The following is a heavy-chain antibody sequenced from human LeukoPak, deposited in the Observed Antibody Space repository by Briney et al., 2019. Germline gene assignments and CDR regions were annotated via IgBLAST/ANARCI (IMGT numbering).Heavy chain of an antibody. CDR3: AKDLRFGDCPGNRFDY. CDR2: ISGSGGGT. V-gene: IGHV3-23*01. D-gene: IGHD3-10*01. CDR1: GFTFTGYA. J-gene: IGHJ4*02. Sequence: GGSLRLSCAASGFTFTGYAMTWVRQAPRKGLEWVSAISGSGGGTYYADSVKGRFTISRDNSKNTLYLQMNSLRAEDTAVYYCAKDLRFGDCPGNRFDYWGQGTLVTVSS.